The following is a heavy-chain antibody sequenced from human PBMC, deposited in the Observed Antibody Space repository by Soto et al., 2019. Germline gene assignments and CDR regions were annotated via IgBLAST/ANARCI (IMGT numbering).Heavy chain of an antibody. V-gene: IGHV3-30-3*01. D-gene: IGHD3-3*01. CDR1: GITFSSYA. Sequence: EQLLESGGDLVQPGGSLRLSCVASGITFSSYAMHWVRQAPGKGLEWVAVISYDGSNKYYADSVKGRFTISRDNSKNTLYLQMNSLRAEDTAVYYCARDTAMSRKRFLEEGGWFDPWGQGTLVTVSS. CDR2: ISYDGSNK. J-gene: IGHJ5*02. CDR3: ARDTAMSRKRFLEEGGWFDP.